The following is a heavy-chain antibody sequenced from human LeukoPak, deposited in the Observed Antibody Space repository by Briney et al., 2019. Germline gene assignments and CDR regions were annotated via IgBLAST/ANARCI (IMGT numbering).Heavy chain of an antibody. Sequence: GGSLRLSCAASGFTFSSYWMYWVRQAPGKGLVWVSRINNDGSTTNYADSVKGRFTISRDNAKNTLYLQMNSLRAEDTAVYYCARDITLVRGSRSDYWGQGTLVTVSS. V-gene: IGHV3-74*01. J-gene: IGHJ4*02. CDR3: ARDITLVRGSRSDY. CDR2: INNDGSTT. D-gene: IGHD3-10*01. CDR1: GFTFSSYW.